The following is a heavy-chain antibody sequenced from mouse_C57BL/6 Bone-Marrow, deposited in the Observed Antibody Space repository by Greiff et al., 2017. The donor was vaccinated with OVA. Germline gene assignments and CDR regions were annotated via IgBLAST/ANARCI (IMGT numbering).Heavy chain of an antibody. Sequence: SGGCVFTAGGSLTPSFSSSFCPFRYYVMHWVRQAPEKGLEWVAYISSGSSTIYYADTVKGRFTISRDNAKNTLFLQMTSLRSEDTAMYYCARPYGYAMDYWGQGTSVTVSS. CDR3: ARPYGYAMDY. J-gene: IGHJ4*01. CDR1: FCPFRYYV. CDR2: ISSGSSTI. D-gene: IGHD1-1*02. V-gene: IGHV5-17*01.